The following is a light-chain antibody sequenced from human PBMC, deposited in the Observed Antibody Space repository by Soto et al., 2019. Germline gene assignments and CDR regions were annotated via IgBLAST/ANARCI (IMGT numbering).Light chain of an antibody. CDR3: EEDDTYFRYT. J-gene: IGKJ2*01. Sequence: DIQMTQSPSTLSASVGDRVTITCRASQTINNKLAWYQKKPGKAPKLLIYDGYTLESGVPSRFSGSGSGTEFTPPLGSLEPDEFANYHPEEDDTYFRYTFGQGTKLDIK. CDR1: QTINNK. CDR2: DGY. V-gene: IGKV1-5*01.